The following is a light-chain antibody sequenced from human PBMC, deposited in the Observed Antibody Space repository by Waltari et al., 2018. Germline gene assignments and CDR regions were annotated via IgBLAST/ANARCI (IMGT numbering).Light chain of an antibody. V-gene: IGLV2-23*03. Sequence: QSALTQPASVFGSPGLSLIISCTGTSSDAGWYHLVFWYRQHPGKAPKLMIYEGSKRPSGVSNRFSGSKSGNTASLTISGLQAEDEADYYCCSYAGSSTFVVFGGGTKLTVL. J-gene: IGLJ2*01. CDR2: EGS. CDR3: CSYAGSSTFVV. CDR1: SSDAGWYHL.